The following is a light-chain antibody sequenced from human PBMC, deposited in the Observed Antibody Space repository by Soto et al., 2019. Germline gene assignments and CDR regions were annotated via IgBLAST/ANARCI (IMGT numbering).Light chain of an antibody. V-gene: IGLV2-14*01. CDR2: EVS. Sequence: QSALTQPASVSGSPGQSITISCTGTSSDVGGYDYVSWYQLHPGKAPNLMVFEVSNRPSGVSYRFSGSKSGNTASLTISGLQAEDEADYFCSAYSISTANLFGTGTKGTVL. J-gene: IGLJ1*01. CDR3: SAYSISTANL. CDR1: SSDVGGYDY.